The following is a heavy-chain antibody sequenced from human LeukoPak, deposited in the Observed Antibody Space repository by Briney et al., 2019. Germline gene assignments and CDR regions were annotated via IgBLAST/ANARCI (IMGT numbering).Heavy chain of an antibody. CDR2: IKQDGSEK. CDR3: ARDNVVVVPAATYYFDY. D-gene: IGHD2-2*01. CDR1: GFTFSSYA. Sequence: PGGSLRLSCAASGFTFSSYAMSWVRQAPGKGLEWVANIKQDGSEKYYVDSVKGRFTISRDNAKNSLYLQMNSLRAEDTAVYYCARDNVVVVPAATYYFDYWGQGTLVTVSS. J-gene: IGHJ4*02. V-gene: IGHV3-7*01.